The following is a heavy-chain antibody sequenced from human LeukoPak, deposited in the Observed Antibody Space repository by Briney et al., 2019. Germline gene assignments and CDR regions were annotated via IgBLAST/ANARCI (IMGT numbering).Heavy chain of an antibody. Sequence: ASVKVSCKASGYTFTSYYMHWVRQAPGQGLEWMGIINPSGGSTSYAQKFQGRVTMTRDTSTSTVYMELSSLRSEDTAVYYCARDDLLWAQAGYGRFDYWGQGTLVTVSS. J-gene: IGHJ4*02. CDR1: GYTFTSYY. V-gene: IGHV1-46*01. CDR2: INPSGGST. CDR3: ARDDLLWAQAGYGRFDY. D-gene: IGHD3-10*01.